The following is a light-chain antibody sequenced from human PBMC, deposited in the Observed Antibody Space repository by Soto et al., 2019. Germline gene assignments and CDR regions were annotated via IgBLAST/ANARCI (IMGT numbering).Light chain of an antibody. V-gene: IGLV2-14*01. J-gene: IGLJ1*01. Sequence: QSVLAQPASVSGSPGQSITISCTGTSRDVGGYNSVSWYQQHPGKAPKLMIYDVRNRPSGVSSRFSGSKSGNTAYLSISGLQAEDEADYYCNSYTTSISPAYVFGTGTKVTVL. CDR1: SRDVGGYNS. CDR3: NSYTTSISPAYV. CDR2: DVR.